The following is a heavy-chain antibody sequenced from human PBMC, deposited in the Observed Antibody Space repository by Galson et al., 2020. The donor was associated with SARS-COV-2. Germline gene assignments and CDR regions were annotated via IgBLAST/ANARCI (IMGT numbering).Heavy chain of an antibody. CDR2: INPSGGST. D-gene: IGHD3-22*01. J-gene: IGHJ6*02. CDR1: GYTFTSYY. V-gene: IGHV1-46*01. CDR3: ARSLSPIRTYYYDSSGYPNIYGMDV. Sequence: ASVKVSCKASGYTFTSYYMHWVRQAPGQGLEWMGIINPSGGSTSYAQKFQGRVTMTRDTSTSTVYMELSSLRSEDTAVYYCARSLSPIRTYYYDSSGYPNIYGMDVWGQGTTVTVSS.